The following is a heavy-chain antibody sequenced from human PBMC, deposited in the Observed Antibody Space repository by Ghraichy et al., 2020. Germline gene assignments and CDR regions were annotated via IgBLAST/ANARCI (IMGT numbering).Heavy chain of an antibody. CDR3: VKFIYYTSEGYHNPINNEY. CDR1: DLTFSNSP. J-gene: IGHJ4*02. Sequence: GGSLRLSCSASDLTFSNSPMSWFRQAPGKGLEWVSAISPSSSTTYYADPVKGRFTISRDNSKNTVYLQMSSLRAEDTAMYYCVKFIYYTSEGYHNPINNEYWGQGTLVTVSS. V-gene: IGHV3-23*01. D-gene: IGHD3-10*01. CDR2: ISPSSSTT.